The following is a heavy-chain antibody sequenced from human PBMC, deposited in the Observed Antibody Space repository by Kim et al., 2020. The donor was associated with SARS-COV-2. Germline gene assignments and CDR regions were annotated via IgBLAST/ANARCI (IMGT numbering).Heavy chain of an antibody. CDR3: ARVMGILTGSYYYGMDV. V-gene: IGHV3-48*02. Sequence: GGSLRLSCAASGFTFSGYSMNWVRQAPGKGLEWVSYISSSSSYIYYADSVKGRFTISRDNAKNSLYLQMNSLRDEDTAVYYGARVMGILTGSYYYGMDVGGQGTTVTVSS. J-gene: IGHJ6*02. CDR1: GFTFSGYS. CDR2: ISSSSSYI. D-gene: IGHD3-9*01.